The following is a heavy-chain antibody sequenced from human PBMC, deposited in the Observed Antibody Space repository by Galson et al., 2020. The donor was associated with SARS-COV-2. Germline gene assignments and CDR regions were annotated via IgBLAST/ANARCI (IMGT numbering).Heavy chain of an antibody. CDR3: ASGWVGDS. Sequence: SETLSLTCTVSGGSITSDGSYWSWIRQHPGKGLEWIGYIFYSGFTYYSPSLKSRVTMSLDTSKNQFSLALNSVTAADTAVYYCASGWVGDSWGPGSLVSVSS. V-gene: IGHV4-31*03. D-gene: IGHD2-15*01. CDR2: IFYSGFT. CDR1: GGSITSDGSY. J-gene: IGHJ4*02.